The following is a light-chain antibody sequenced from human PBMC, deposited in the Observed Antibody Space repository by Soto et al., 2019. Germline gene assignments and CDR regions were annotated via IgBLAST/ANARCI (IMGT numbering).Light chain of an antibody. V-gene: IGLV2-14*01. J-gene: IGLJ1*01. Sequence: QSALTQPASVSGSPEQSITISCTGTRNDVGGYNYVSWYQQHPGKAPKLMIYDVSNRPSGVSNRFSGSKSGNTASLTISGLQAEDEADYYCSSYTSSSTLLIFGTGTKVTVL. CDR2: DVS. CDR1: RNDVGGYNY. CDR3: SSYTSSSTLLI.